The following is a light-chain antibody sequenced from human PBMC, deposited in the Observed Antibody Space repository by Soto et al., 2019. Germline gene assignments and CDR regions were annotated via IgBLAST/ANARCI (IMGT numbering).Light chain of an antibody. CDR1: SSDVGGYSY. Sequence: QSALTQPRSVSGSPGQSLTISCTGTSSDVGGYSYVSWYQQHPGKAPKLVIYDVNKRPSGVPDRFSGSKSGNTASLTISGLQAEDEADYYCQVWDSSSDHWVFGGGTKLTVL. CDR2: DVN. J-gene: IGLJ3*02. CDR3: QVWDSSSDHWV. V-gene: IGLV2-11*01.